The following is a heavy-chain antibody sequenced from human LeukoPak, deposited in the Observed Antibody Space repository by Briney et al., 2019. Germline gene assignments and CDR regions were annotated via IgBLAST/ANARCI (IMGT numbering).Heavy chain of an antibody. CDR2: INPSGGST. J-gene: IGHJ6*02. Sequence: ASVKVSCKASGYTFTSYYMHWVRQAPGQGLEWMGIINPSGGSTSYAQKFQGRVTITRDTSTSTVYMELSSLRSEDTAVYYCARAGLYGSGSYYSGMDVWGQGTTVTVSS. D-gene: IGHD3-10*01. V-gene: IGHV1-46*01. CDR1: GYTFTSYY. CDR3: ARAGLYGSGSYYSGMDV.